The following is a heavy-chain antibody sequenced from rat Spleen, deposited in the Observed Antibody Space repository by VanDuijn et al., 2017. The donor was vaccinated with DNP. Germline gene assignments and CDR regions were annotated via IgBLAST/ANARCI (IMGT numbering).Heavy chain of an antibody. Sequence: EVQLVESGGGLVRPGRSLKLSCVASGFTFNNYWMTWIRQVPGKGLEWVASITSSGGSTYYPDSVKGRFTISRDNAKNTLYLQMNSLRSEDTATYYCTKPASYGGFWFAHWGQGTLVTVSS. J-gene: IGHJ3*01. D-gene: IGHD1-11*01. CDR2: ITSSGGST. CDR1: GFTFNNYW. CDR3: TKPASYGGFWFAH. V-gene: IGHV5-31*01.